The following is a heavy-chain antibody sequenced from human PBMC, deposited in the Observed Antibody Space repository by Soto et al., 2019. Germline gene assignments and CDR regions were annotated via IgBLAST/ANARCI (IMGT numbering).Heavy chain of an antibody. D-gene: IGHD5-12*01. CDR2: INYSGGT. J-gene: IGHJ4*02. CDR3: ARGRSASDPERYDY. CDR1: GDSMSGYY. Sequence: QVQLQESGPGLVKPSETLSLTCSVSGDSMSGYYWTWIRQPPGKGLEWIGHINYSGGTKYNPSLKTRITISVDTSKNQFSLKLTSVTAADTAVFYCARGRSASDPERYDYWGQGTLVTVSS. V-gene: IGHV4-59*01.